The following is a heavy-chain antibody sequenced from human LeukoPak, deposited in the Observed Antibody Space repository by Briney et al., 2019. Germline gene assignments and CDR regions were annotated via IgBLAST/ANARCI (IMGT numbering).Heavy chain of an antibody. V-gene: IGHV3-21*01. CDR3: ARVRHYYDSSGYYYDY. Sequence: GGSLRLSCAASGFTFSSYSMNWVRQAPGKGLEWVSSISSSSSYIYYADSVKGRFTISRDNAKSSLYLQMNSLRAEDTAVYYCARVRHYYDSSGYYYDYWGQGTLVTVSS. J-gene: IGHJ4*02. CDR1: GFTFSSYS. D-gene: IGHD3-22*01. CDR2: ISSSSSYI.